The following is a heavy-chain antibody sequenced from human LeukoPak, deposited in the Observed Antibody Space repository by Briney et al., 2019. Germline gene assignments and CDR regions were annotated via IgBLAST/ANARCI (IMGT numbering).Heavy chain of an antibody. CDR1: GYSFTSYG. D-gene: IGHD3-3*01. CDR3: ARPGYDFWSGYYTPRFFDY. J-gene: IGHJ4*02. CDR2: ISAYNGNT. Sequence: GESLKISCKGSGYSFTSYGISWVRQAPGQRVEWMGWISAYNGNTNYAQKLQGRVTMTTDTSTSTAYMELRSLRSDDTAVYYCARPGYDFWSGYYTPRFFDYWGQGTLVTVSS. V-gene: IGHV1-18*01.